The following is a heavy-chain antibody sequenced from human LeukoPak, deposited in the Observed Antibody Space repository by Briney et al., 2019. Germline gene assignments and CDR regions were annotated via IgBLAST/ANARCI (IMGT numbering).Heavy chain of an antibody. Sequence: SETLSLTCTVSGGSISSGSYYWSWIRQPAGKGLEWIGRIYTSGSTNYNPSLKSRVTISVDTSKNQFSLKLSSVTAADTAVYYCARDAWNYVYWGQGTLVTVSS. CDR3: ARDAWNYVY. CDR1: GGSISSGSYY. D-gene: IGHD1-7*01. V-gene: IGHV4-61*02. CDR2: IYTSGST. J-gene: IGHJ4*02.